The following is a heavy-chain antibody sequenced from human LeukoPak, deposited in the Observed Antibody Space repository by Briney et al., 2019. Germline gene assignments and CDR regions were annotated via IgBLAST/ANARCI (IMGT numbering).Heavy chain of an antibody. CDR2: ITGSGDST. CDR3: GKERYGSSSVVDY. D-gene: IGHD6-6*01. CDR1: GFTFSSNA. Sequence: PGGSLRLSCTASGFTFSSNAMNWVRQAPGKGLEWASGITGSGDSTYYADSMKGRFTISRDNSKNTVYLQMNSLRVEDTAVYHCGKERYGSSSVVDYWGHGTLVTVSS. V-gene: IGHV3-23*01. J-gene: IGHJ4*01.